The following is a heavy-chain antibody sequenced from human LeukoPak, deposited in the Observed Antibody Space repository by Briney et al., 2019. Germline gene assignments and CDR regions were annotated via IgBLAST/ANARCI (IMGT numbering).Heavy chain of an antibody. D-gene: IGHD3-22*01. V-gene: IGHV4-59*01. J-gene: IGHJ6*03. Sequence: SETLSLTCTISGGSISSYYWSWIRQPPGKGLEWIGYIYYSGSTNYNPSLKSRVTISVDTSKNQFSLKLSSVTAADTAMYYCARQGSDYYDSSGYSYYYYYYMDVWGKGTTVTVSS. CDR3: ARQGSDYYDSSGYSYYYYYYMDV. CDR1: GGSISSYY. CDR2: IYYSGST.